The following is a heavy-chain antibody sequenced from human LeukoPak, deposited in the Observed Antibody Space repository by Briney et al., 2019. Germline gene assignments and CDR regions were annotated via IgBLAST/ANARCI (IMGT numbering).Heavy chain of an antibody. CDR1: GGSFSGYY. J-gene: IGHJ3*02. CDR2: INHSGST. V-gene: IGHV4-34*01. Sequence: SETLSLTCAVYGGSFSGYYWSWIRQPPGKGLEWIGEINHSGSTNYNPSLKSRVTISVDTSKNQFSLKLSSVTAADTAVYYCARVISRSSGYYYVPDAFDIWGQGTMVTVSS. D-gene: IGHD3-22*01. CDR3: ARVISRSSGYYYVPDAFDI.